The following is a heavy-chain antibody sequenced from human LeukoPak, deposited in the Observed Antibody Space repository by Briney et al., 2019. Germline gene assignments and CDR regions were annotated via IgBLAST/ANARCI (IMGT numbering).Heavy chain of an antibody. Sequence: ASVKVSCTASGYTFTSYDINWVRQATGQGLEWMGWVNPNSGNTGYAQKFQGRITMTRNTSISTAYMELSSLTSEDTAVYYCARIAAAGNRRLNYWGQGTLVTVSS. V-gene: IGHV1-8*01. CDR3: ARIAAAGNRRLNY. D-gene: IGHD6-13*01. J-gene: IGHJ4*02. CDR2: VNPNSGNT. CDR1: GYTFTSYD.